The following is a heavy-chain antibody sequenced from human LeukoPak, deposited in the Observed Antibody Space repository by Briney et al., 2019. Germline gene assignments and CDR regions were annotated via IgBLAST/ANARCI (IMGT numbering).Heavy chain of an antibody. CDR1: GGSISSYY. J-gene: IGHJ4*02. V-gene: IGHV4-59*08. D-gene: IGHD6-19*01. CDR2: ISYSGST. CDR3: ARQVGGGRWYFDY. Sequence: SETLSLTCTVSGGSISSYYWSWIRQPPGKGLEWIGYISYSGSTNYNPSLKSRVTISIDTSKNQFSLKLRSVTAADTAVYYCARQVGGGRWYFDYWGQGTLVTVPS.